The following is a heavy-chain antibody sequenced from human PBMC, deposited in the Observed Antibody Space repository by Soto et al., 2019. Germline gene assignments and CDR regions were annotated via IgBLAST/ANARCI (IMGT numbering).Heavy chain of an antibody. CDR3: ARDQRRYCSGGSCYYYGMDV. CDR2: IGTAGDT. Sequence: EVQLVESGGGLVQPGGSLRLSCAASGFTFSSYDMHWVRQATGKGLEWVSAIGTAGDTYYPGSVKGRFNISRENANNSLYLQMNSLRAADTAVYYCARDQRRYCSGGSCYYYGMDVWGHGTTVTVSS. V-gene: IGHV3-13*01. CDR1: GFTFSSYD. D-gene: IGHD2-15*01. J-gene: IGHJ6*02.